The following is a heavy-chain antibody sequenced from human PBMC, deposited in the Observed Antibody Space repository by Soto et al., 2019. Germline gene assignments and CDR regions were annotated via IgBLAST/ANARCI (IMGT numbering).Heavy chain of an antibody. CDR2: IYYSGST. CDR3: ARNPDYDFWSGYYTGGGYYYMDV. V-gene: IGHV4-39*01. J-gene: IGHJ6*03. CDR1: GGSISSSSYY. Sequence: SETLSLTCTVSGGSISSSSYYWGWIRQPPGKGLEWIGSIYYSGSTYYNPSLKSRVTISVDTSKNQFSLKLSSVTAADTAVYYCARNPDYDFWSGYYTGGGYYYMDVWGKGTTVTVSS. D-gene: IGHD3-3*01.